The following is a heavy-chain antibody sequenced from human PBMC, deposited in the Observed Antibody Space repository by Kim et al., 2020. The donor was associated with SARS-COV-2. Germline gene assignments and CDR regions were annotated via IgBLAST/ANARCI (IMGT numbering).Heavy chain of an antibody. Sequence: GGSLRLSCAASGFTFSSYSMNWVRQAPGKGLEWVSSISSSSSYIYYADSVKGRFTISRDNAKNSLYLQMNSLRAEDTAVYYCARIVSSSWFPDAFDIWGQGTMVTVSS. J-gene: IGHJ3*02. CDR1: GFTFSSYS. V-gene: IGHV3-21*01. CDR3: ARIVSSSWFPDAFDI. D-gene: IGHD6-13*01. CDR2: ISSSSSYI.